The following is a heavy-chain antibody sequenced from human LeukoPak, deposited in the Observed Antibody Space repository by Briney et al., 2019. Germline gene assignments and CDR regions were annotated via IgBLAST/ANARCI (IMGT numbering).Heavy chain of an antibody. J-gene: IGHJ4*02. V-gene: IGHV3-30*18. Sequence: GRSLRLSCAASGFPFSSYGIHWVRQAPGKGLEWVAVISSDGSNIHYADSVKGRFTISRDNSKNTLYLQMNSLRAEDTAVYYCAKKFPGGVGATVDYWGQGTLITVSS. CDR1: GFPFSSYG. CDR3: AKKFPGGVGATVDY. CDR2: ISSDGSNI. D-gene: IGHD1-26*01.